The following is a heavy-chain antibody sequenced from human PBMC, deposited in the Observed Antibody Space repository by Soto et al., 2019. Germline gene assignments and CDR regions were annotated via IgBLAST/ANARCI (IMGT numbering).Heavy chain of an antibody. CDR3: AKDVESAGVYSFDY. Sequence: LRLSCAASGFTFSSYAMSWVRLAPGKGLEWVSSISVSGRSTNYAGSVKGRFSTSRDNSKNTLYLQMNSLRAEDTAFYYCAKDVESAGVYSFDYWGQGNLVTVSS. J-gene: IGHJ4*02. CDR1: GFTFSSYA. V-gene: IGHV3-23*01. CDR2: ISVSGRST. D-gene: IGHD6-13*01.